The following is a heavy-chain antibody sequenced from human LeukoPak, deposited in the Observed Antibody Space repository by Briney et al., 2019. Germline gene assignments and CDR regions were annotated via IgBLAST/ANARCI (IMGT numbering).Heavy chain of an antibody. J-gene: IGHJ4*02. CDR1: GFTFSSYA. CDR3: ARPSEYYYDSSGYCDY. Sequence: PGGSLRLSCAASGFTFSSYAMSWVRQAPGKGLEWVSAISGSGGSTYYADSVKGRFTISRDNSKNTLYLQMNSLRAEDTAVYYCARPSEYYYDSSGYCDYWGQGTLVTVSS. D-gene: IGHD3-22*01. V-gene: IGHV3-23*01. CDR2: ISGSGGST.